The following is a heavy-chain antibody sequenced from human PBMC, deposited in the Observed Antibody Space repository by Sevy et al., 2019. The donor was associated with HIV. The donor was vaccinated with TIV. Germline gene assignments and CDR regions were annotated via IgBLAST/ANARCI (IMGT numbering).Heavy chain of an antibody. D-gene: IGHD1-26*01. CDR1: GFTFDDYA. V-gene: IGHV3-9*01. J-gene: IGHJ6*02. CDR2: ISGNSGSI. CDR3: AKDKGGSDYGMDV. Sequence: GGSLRLSCAASGFTFDDYAMHWVRQAPGKGLEWVSGISGNSGSIGYADSVKGRFTISRDNAKNSLYLQMNSLRAEDTALYYCAKDKGGSDYGMDVWGQGTTVTVSS.